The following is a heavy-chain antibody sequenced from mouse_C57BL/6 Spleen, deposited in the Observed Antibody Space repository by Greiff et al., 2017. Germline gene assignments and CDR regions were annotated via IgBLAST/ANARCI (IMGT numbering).Heavy chain of an antibody. V-gene: IGHV5-4*03. Sequence: EVMLVESGGGLVKPGGSLKLSCAASGFTFSSYAMSWVRQTPEKRLEWVATIIDGGSYTYYPDNVKGRFTISRDNAKNNLYPQMSHLKSEDTAMYYCARGITTVALDYWGQGTTLTVSS. D-gene: IGHD1-1*01. CDR3: ARGITTVALDY. J-gene: IGHJ2*01. CDR1: GFTFSSYA. CDR2: IIDGGSYT.